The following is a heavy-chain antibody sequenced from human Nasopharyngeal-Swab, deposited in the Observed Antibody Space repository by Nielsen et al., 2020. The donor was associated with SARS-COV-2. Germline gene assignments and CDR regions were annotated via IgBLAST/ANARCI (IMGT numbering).Heavy chain of an antibody. CDR2: IYYSGST. Sequence: GSLRLSCTVSGGSISSYYWSWIRQPPGKGLEWIGSIYYSGSTNYNPSLKSRVTISVDTSKNQFSLKLSSVTAADTAVYYCARGGGLGYYDFWSGYSQTSDAFDIWGQGTMVTVSS. J-gene: IGHJ3*02. V-gene: IGHV4-59*01. CDR1: GGSISSYY. CDR3: ARGGGLGYYDFWSGYSQTSDAFDI. D-gene: IGHD3-3*01.